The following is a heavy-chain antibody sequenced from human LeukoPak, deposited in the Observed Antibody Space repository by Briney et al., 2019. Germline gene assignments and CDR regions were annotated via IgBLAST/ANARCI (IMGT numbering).Heavy chain of an antibody. CDR2: VNGGGGFT. J-gene: IGHJ6*03. V-gene: IGHV3-23*01. CDR3: AKSGVGDSLYYYYIDV. Sequence: GGSLRLSCVASGFTFNNYAMSWVRQAPGRGLEWVSAVNGGGGFTDYADSVKGRFNISRDNSKSTLYLQMYSLRAEDTAVYYCAKSGVGDSLYYYYIDVWGKGTTVVVSS. CDR1: GFTFNNYA. D-gene: IGHD1-26*01.